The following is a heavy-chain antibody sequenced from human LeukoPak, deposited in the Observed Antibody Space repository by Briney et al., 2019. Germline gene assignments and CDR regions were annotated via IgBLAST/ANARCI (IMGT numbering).Heavy chain of an antibody. Sequence: ASVKVSCKASGYTFTGYYMHWVRQAPGQGLEWMGWINPNSGGTNYAQKFQGRVTMTRDTSISTAYMELRSLRSDDTAVYYCARDTRRYSSSWYPPDYWGQGTLVTVSS. CDR2: INPNSGGT. CDR1: GYTFTGYY. V-gene: IGHV1-2*02. J-gene: IGHJ4*02. CDR3: ARDTRRYSSSWYPPDY. D-gene: IGHD6-13*01.